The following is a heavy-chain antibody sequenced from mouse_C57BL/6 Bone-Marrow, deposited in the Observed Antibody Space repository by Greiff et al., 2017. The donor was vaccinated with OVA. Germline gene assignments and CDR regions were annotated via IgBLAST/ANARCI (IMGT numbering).Heavy chain of an antibody. D-gene: IGHD2-3*01. Sequence: EVKLMESGGGLVKPGGSLKLSCAASGFTFSSYAMSWVRQTPEKRLEWVATLSDGGSYTYYPDNVKGRFTISRDNAKNNLYLQMSHLKSEDTAMYYCARVDDGYLYAMDYGGQGTSVTVSS. CDR3: ARVDDGYLYAMDY. J-gene: IGHJ4*01. CDR1: GFTFSSYA. CDR2: LSDGGSYT. V-gene: IGHV5-4*03.